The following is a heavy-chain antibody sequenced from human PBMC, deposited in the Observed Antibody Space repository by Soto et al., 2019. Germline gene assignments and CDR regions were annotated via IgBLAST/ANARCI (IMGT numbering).Heavy chain of an antibody. Sequence: GASVKVSCKASGGTFSSYAISWVRQAPGQGLEWMGGIIPIFGIANYAQKFQGRVTITADKSTSTAYMELSSLRSEDTAVYYCASWDTGYGSGSRDYFDYWGQGTLVTVSS. CDR3: ASWDTGYGSGSRDYFDY. J-gene: IGHJ4*02. V-gene: IGHV1-69*10. CDR2: IIPIFGIA. CDR1: GGTFSSYA. D-gene: IGHD3-10*01.